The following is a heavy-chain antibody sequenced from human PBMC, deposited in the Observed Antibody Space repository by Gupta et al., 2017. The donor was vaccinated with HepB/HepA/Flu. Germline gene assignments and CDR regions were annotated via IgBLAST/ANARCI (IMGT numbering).Heavy chain of an antibody. CDR3: AKGVYGSGNFKPSFDY. CDR2: SSSSCGKT. V-gene: IGHV3-23*01. J-gene: IGHJ4*02. D-gene: IGHD3-10*01. Sequence: EVQLLESGGGLVQPGGSLRLSCAASGFTLSSYALGWVSQAPGKGLEWISSSSSCGKTYYTESVKGHFTISRNNSKNTLCLQVNSLSAEDTAVYYCAKGVYGSGNFKPSFDYWGQGTLVTVSS. CDR1: GFTLSSYA.